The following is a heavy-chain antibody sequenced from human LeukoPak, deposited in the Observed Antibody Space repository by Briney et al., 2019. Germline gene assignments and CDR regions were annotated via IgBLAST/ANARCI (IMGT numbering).Heavy chain of an antibody. D-gene: IGHD5-24*01. Sequence: GGSLRLSCVASRFIFSTYGMSWVRQAPGKGLEWVSVIYSGGSTYYADSVKGRFTISRDNSKNTLYLHMNSLRAEDTAVYYCARYRDGYNVGAFDIWGQGTMVTVSS. J-gene: IGHJ3*02. CDR3: ARYRDGYNVGAFDI. CDR2: IYSGGST. CDR1: RFIFSTYG. V-gene: IGHV3-66*01.